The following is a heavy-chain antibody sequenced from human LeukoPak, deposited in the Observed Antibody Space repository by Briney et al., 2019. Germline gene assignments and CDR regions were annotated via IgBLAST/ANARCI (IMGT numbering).Heavy chain of an antibody. CDR3: ARGGSGSYFSWLDP. V-gene: IGHV1-2*02. Sequence: ASVKVSCKASGYTFTGYYIHWVRQAPGQGLECVGWINPNSGGTNYAQKFQGRVTMTRDTSIGTAYMELSRLRSDDTAVYYCARGGSGSYFSWLDPWGQGTLVTVSS. CDR2: INPNSGGT. CDR1: GYTFTGYY. D-gene: IGHD3-10*01. J-gene: IGHJ5*02.